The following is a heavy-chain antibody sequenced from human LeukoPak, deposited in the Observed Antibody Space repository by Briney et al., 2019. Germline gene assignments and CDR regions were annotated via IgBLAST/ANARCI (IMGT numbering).Heavy chain of an antibody. J-gene: IGHJ4*02. CDR1: GGSFSGYY. V-gene: IGHV4-34*01. CDR2: THYSGST. Sequence: PSETLSLTCAVYGGSFSGYYWSWIRQPPGKGLEWIGTTHYSGSTSYNPSLKSRVTISIDTSKNQFSLKLSSVTAVDTAVYYCARRDTGSYSRYWGQGTLVTVSS. D-gene: IGHD1-26*01. CDR3: ARRDTGSYSRY.